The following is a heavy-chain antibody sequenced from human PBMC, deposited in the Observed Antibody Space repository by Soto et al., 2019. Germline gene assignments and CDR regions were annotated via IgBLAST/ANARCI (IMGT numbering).Heavy chain of an antibody. J-gene: IGHJ6*03. D-gene: IGHD4-17*01. CDR2: ISTYNGNT. CDR3: ASTTVTASYYYMDV. V-gene: IGHV1-18*01. CDR1: GYTCTNYG. Sequence: QVQLVQSGAEVKQPGASVKVSCKASGYTCTNYGFTWVRQAPGQGLEWLGWISTYNGNTKYAQKVQGRLTMTTDTSTSTANMELTSLRSDDTALYYCASTTVTASYYYMDVWGKGSTVTVSS.